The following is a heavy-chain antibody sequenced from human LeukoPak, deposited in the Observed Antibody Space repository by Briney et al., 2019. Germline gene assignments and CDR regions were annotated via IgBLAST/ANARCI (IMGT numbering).Heavy chain of an antibody. J-gene: IGHJ6*03. CDR3: ARERTIRGPLYSYYYIDV. V-gene: IGHV4-4*07. Sequence: PSETLSLTCTVSGGSINNYYWNWIRQPAGKGLEWIGRFYATGGTNNNPSLKRRVTMSGATSNNQFSLKLSSVTAADTAVYYCARERTIRGPLYSYYYIDVWGKGTTVTVSS. CDR2: FYATGGT. D-gene: IGHD2-21*01. CDR1: GGSINNYY.